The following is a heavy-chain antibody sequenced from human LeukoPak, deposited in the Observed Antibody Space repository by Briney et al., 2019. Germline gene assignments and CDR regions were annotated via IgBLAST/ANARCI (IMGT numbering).Heavy chain of an antibody. CDR1: GFTVSSNY. D-gene: IGHD6-13*01. CDR3: ARERVIGAAGRIYYGMDV. CDR2: IYSGGST. Sequence: GGSLRLSCAASGFTVSSNYMSWVRQAPGKGLEWVSVIYSGGSTYYADSVKGRFTISRDNSKNTLYLQMNSLRAEDTAVYYCARERVIGAAGRIYYGMDVWGQGTTVTVSS. J-gene: IGHJ6*02. V-gene: IGHV3-53*01.